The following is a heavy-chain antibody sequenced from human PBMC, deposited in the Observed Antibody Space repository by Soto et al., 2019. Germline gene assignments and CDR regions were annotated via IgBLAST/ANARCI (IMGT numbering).Heavy chain of an antibody. Sequence: GPSVKVSCKASGYTFTSYAMHWVRQAPGQRLEWMGWINAGNGNTKYSQKFQGRVTITRDTSASTAYMELSSLRSEDTAVYYCAGSSSPTRNWFDPWGQGTLVTVSS. CDR2: INAGNGNT. V-gene: IGHV1-3*01. CDR3: AGSSSPTRNWFDP. D-gene: IGHD6-13*01. J-gene: IGHJ5*02. CDR1: GYTFTSYA.